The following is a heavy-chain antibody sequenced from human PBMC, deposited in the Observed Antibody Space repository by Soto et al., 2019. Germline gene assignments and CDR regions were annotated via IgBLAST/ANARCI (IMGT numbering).Heavy chain of an antibody. CDR1: GFTFSSYS. V-gene: IGHV3-21*01. CDR3: ARVSGGETEQPNQRVVPAAPMDV. J-gene: IGHJ6*03. Sequence: GGSLRLSCAASGFTFSSYSMNWVRQAPGKGLEWVSSISSSSSYIYYADSVKGRFTTSRDNAKNSLYLQMNSLRAEDTAVYYCARVSGGETEQPNQRVVPAAPMDVWGKGTTVTVSS. D-gene: IGHD2-2*01. CDR2: ISSSSSYI.